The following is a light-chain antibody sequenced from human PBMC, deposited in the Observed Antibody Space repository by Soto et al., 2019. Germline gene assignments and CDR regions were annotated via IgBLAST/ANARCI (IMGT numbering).Light chain of an antibody. Sequence: EIVMTQSPATLSVSPGERATLSCRASQRISNNLAWYQQKAGQAPRLLIYGASTRATGIPARFSGSGSETEFTLTISILQSEDFAVYHCQQYNNWPPYTFGQGTKLEIK. CDR1: QRISNN. V-gene: IGKV3-15*01. CDR3: QQYNNWPPYT. J-gene: IGKJ2*01. CDR2: GAS.